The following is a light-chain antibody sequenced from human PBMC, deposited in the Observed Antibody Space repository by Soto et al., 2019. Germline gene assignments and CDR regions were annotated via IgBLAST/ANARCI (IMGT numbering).Light chain of an antibody. J-gene: IGKJ4*01. CDR2: ATS. CDR1: QNIDRY. V-gene: IGKV1-39*01. CDR3: QHSYSNTPT. Sequence: DIQMTQSPSSLSASVGDTVTITCRASQNIDRYLNWYQHKPGKAPKLLIYATSNLQSGVTSRFSGSGSETDFTLTISSLQPADFATYYCQHSYSNTPTFGGGTKVEIK.